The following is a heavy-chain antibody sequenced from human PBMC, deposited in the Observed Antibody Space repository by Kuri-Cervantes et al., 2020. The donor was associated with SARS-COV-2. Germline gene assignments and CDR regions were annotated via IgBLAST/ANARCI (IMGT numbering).Heavy chain of an antibody. D-gene: IGHD2-15*01. Sequence: GGSLRLSCVASGFSFSSYDVNWARQVPGKGLEWLSFITADGRIIHYAESVKGRFTISRDNAKNSVHLQMSSLRAEDTAVYYCARVQLRVAGIPVDYYGMDVWGQGTTVTVSS. CDR1: GFSFSSYD. CDR3: ARVQLRVAGIPVDYYGMDV. CDR2: ITADGRII. J-gene: IGHJ6*02. V-gene: IGHV3-48*03.